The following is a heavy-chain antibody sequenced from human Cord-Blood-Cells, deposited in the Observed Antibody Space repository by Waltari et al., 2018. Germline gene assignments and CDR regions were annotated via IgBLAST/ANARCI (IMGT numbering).Heavy chain of an antibody. Sequence: QVQLVQSGAAVTKSGASVKVSCKDSAYTFPGYYRPLVRQAPGQGRERMEWINPKSGGTKYAQNVQGWVTMTRDTSISTAYMELSRLRSDDTAVYYCSTRDYWGQGTLVTVSS. CDR2: INPKSGGT. CDR3: STRDY. CDR1: AYTFPGYY. D-gene: IGHD1-1*01. J-gene: IGHJ4*02. V-gene: IGHV1-2*04.